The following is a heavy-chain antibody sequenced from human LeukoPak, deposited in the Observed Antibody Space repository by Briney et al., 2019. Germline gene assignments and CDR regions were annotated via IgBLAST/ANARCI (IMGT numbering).Heavy chain of an antibody. V-gene: IGHV4-4*07. D-gene: IGHD4-11*01. J-gene: IGHJ6*03. CDR2: IYASGST. CDR3: ARAGTEAMTTPAYPVFYYFYLDV. Sequence: SETLSLTCTVSGASITTYYWNWIRQPAGKRPEWIGRIYASGSTNYNPSLKSRVIISMDKSKNQFSLNVTSVTAADTAVYYCARAGTEAMTTPAYPVFYYFYLDVWGTGTTVTVS. CDR1: GASITTYY.